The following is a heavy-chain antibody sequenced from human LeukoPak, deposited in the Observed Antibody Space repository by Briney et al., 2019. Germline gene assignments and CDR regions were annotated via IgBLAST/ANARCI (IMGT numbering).Heavy chain of an antibody. CDR2: INAGNGNT. D-gene: IGHD2-2*01. CDR3: ARGERRYCSSTSCQVAFDY. J-gene: IGHJ4*02. CDR1: GYTFTSYA. Sequence: ASVKVSCKASGYTFTSYAMHWVRQAPGQRLEWMGWINAGNGNTKYSQKFQGRVTMTRDTSTSTVYMELSSLRSEDTAVYYCARGERRYCSSTSCQVAFDYWGQGTLVTVSS. V-gene: IGHV1-3*01.